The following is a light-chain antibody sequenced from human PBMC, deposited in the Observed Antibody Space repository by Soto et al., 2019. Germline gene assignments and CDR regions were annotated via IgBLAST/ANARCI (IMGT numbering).Light chain of an antibody. CDR1: QSVSSF. CDR3: QQYGSSPWT. J-gene: IGKJ1*01. CDR2: GAS. Sequence: ETVMTQSPATMSVSPGEGATLSCRASQSVSSFLAWYQQKPGQAPRLLIYGASSRATGIPDRFSGSGSGTDCTLTISRLQTEDFAVYYCQQYGSSPWTFGQGTKVDIK. V-gene: IGKV3-20*01.